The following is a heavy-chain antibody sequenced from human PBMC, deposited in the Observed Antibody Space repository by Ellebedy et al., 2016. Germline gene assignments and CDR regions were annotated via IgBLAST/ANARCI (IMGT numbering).Heavy chain of an antibody. Sequence: GESLKISCAASGFTFSSYAMSWVRQAPGKGLEWVSAISGSGGSTYYADSVKGRFTISRDNSKNTLYLQMNSLRAEDTAVYYCAKDLFPRAAADFDYWGQGTLVTVSS. V-gene: IGHV3-23*01. J-gene: IGHJ4*02. CDR2: ISGSGGST. D-gene: IGHD2-15*01. CDR1: GFTFSSYA. CDR3: AKDLFPRAAADFDY.